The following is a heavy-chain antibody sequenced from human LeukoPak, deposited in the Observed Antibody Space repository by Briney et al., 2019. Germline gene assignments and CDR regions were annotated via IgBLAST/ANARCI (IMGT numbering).Heavy chain of an antibody. CDR1: GFTFSSYA. CDR3: ASRVTEGSYYYYYYGMDV. D-gene: IGHD3-10*01. V-gene: IGHV3-23*01. CDR2: ISGSGGST. Sequence: GGSLRLSCAASGFTFSSYAMSWVRQAPGKGLEWVSAISGSGGSTYYADSVKGRFTISRDNSKNTLYLQMNSLRAEDTAVYYCASRVTEGSYYYYYYGMDVWGQGTTVTVSS. J-gene: IGHJ6*02.